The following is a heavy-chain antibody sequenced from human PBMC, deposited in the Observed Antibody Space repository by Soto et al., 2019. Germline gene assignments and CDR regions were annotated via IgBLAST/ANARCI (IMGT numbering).Heavy chain of an antibody. Sequence: GASVKVSCKASGYTFTGYYIHWVRQAPGQGLEWMGWINPNSGGTNYVQKFQGWVTMTRDTSIATAYMEFSRLRSDDTAVYYCARCLKSTSRYSGAFDIWGQGTMVTVSS. CDR3: ARCLKSTSRYSGAFDI. J-gene: IGHJ3*02. CDR1: GYTFTGYY. V-gene: IGHV1-2*04. D-gene: IGHD2-2*02. CDR2: INPNSGGT.